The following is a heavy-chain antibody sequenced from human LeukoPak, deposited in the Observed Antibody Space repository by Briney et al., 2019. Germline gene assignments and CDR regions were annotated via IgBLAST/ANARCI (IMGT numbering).Heavy chain of an antibody. CDR3: ARQGDYGDLFFDY. CDR1: GGTFSSYA. Sequence: SVKVSCKASGGTFSSYAISWVRQAPGQGLEWMGGIIPIFGTANYAQKFQGRVTITTDESTSTAYMELRSLRSEDTAVYYCARQGDYGDLFFDYWGQGTLVTVSS. V-gene: IGHV1-69*05. D-gene: IGHD4-17*01. J-gene: IGHJ4*02. CDR2: IIPIFGTA.